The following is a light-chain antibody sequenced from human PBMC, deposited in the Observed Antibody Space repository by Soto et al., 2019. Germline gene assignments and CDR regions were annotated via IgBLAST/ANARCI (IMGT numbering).Light chain of an antibody. Sequence: EIVLTQSPGTLSLSPGERATLSCRASQSVSNNYLAWYQQKPGQAPRLLIYGASNRATGIPDRFSGSGSGTDFTLKISRVEAEDVGVYYCMQALQTPLTFGQGTRLEIK. V-gene: IGKV3-20*01. CDR1: QSVSNNY. CDR3: MQALQTPLT. J-gene: IGKJ5*01. CDR2: GAS.